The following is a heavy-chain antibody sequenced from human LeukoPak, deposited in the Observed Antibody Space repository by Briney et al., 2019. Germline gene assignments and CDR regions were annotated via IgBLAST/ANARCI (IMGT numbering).Heavy chain of an antibody. CDR3: ARVTGRWLVPSLYYMDV. CDR1: GFTVSSNY. D-gene: IGHD6-19*01. V-gene: IGHV3-53*01. J-gene: IGHJ6*03. CDR2: IYSGGST. Sequence: PGGSLRLSCAASGFTVSSNYMSWVRQAPGKGLEWVSVIYSGGSTYYADSVKGRFTISRDNSKNTLYLQMNSLRAEDTAVYYCARVTGRWLVPSLYYMDVWGKGTTVTVSS.